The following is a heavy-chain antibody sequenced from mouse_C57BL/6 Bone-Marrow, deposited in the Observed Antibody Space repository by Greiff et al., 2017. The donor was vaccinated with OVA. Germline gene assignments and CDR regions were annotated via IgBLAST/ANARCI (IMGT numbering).Heavy chain of an antibody. CDR1: GYSITSGYY. CDR2: ISYDGSN. V-gene: IGHV3-6*01. CDR3: ASEGGFAY. Sequence: DVKLVESGPGLVKPSQSLSLTCSVTGYSITSGYYWNWIRQFPGNKLEWMGYISYDGSNNYNPSLKNRISITRDTSKNQFFLKLNSVTTEDTATYYCASEGGFAYWGQGTLVTVSA. J-gene: IGHJ3*01.